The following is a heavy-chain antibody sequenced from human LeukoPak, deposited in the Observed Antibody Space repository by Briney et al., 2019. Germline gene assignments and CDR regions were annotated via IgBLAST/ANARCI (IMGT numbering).Heavy chain of an antibody. J-gene: IGHJ5*02. Sequence: SVKVSCKASGGTFSSYAISWVRQAPGQGLEWMGGIIPIFGTANYAQKFQGRVTITADESTSTAYMELSSLRSEDTAVYYSAREGSAFWSGPTRRNWFDPWGQGTLVTVSS. CDR3: AREGSAFWSGPTRRNWFDP. D-gene: IGHD3-3*01. CDR1: GGTFSSYA. V-gene: IGHV1-69*01. CDR2: IIPIFGTA.